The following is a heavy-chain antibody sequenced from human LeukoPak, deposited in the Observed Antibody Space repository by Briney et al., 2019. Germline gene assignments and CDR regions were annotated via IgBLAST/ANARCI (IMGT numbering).Heavy chain of an antibody. Sequence: SQTLSLTCAISGSSVSSVSAAWYWIRQSPSRGLEWLGRTYYRSRSHNDYAVSVRIRITINAYTYKNQFSLQLNSVTHKDAAVYCCARDRAGDQGLDFWGQGTLVTV. D-gene: IGHD3-10*01. J-gene: IGHJ4*02. V-gene: IGHV6-1*01. CDR3: ARDRAGDQGLDF. CDR2: TYYRSRSHN. CDR1: GSSVSSVSAA.